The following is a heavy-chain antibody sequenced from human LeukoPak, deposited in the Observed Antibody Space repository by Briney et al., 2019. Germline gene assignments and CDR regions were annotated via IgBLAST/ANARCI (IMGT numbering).Heavy chain of an antibody. Sequence: SVKVSCKASGGTFSSYAISWVRQAPGQGLEWMGGIIPIFGTANYAQKFQGRVTITTDESTSTAYMELSSLRSEDTAVYYCVNLFTSRIWFDPWGQGTLVTVSS. V-gene: IGHV1-69*05. J-gene: IGHJ5*02. CDR3: VNLFTSRIWFDP. CDR2: IIPIFGTA. D-gene: IGHD2-2*01. CDR1: GGTFSSYA.